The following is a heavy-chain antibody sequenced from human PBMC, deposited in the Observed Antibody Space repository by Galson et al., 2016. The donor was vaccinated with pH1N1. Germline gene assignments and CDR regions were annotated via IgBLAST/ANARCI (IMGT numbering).Heavy chain of an antibody. CDR1: GFPFDDYA. V-gene: IGHV3-9*01. D-gene: IGHD2-21*01. CDR2: ISWSGSII. J-gene: IGHJ4*02. Sequence: SLRLSCAASGFPFDDYAMHWVRQAPGKGLEWVSGISWSGSIIGYADSVKGRFTISRDNAKNSLYLEMDSLRAEDTAIYYCARAIAQGDSYWGQGTLVTVSS. CDR3: ARAIAQGDSY.